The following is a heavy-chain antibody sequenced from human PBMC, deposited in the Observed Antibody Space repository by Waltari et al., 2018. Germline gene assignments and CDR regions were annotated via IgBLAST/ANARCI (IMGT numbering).Heavy chain of an antibody. CDR3: ARDESFWSGYYRGRFDY. Sequence: EVQLVESGGGLVQPGGSLRLSCAASGFTFSSYSMNWVRQDPGKGLEWVSYISSSSSTIYYADSVKGRFTISRDNAKNSLYLQMNSLRAEDTAVYYCARDESFWSGYYRGRFDYWGQGTLVTVSS. CDR2: ISSSSSTI. J-gene: IGHJ4*02. V-gene: IGHV3-48*01. D-gene: IGHD3-3*01. CDR1: GFTFSSYS.